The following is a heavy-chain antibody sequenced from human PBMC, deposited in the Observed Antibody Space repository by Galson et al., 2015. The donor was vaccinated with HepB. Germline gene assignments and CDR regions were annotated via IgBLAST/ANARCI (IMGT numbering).Heavy chain of an antibody. CDR3: ARAATDYGIHYYYYYMDV. V-gene: IGHV3-11*01. Sequence: SLRLSCAASGFTFSDYYMSWIRQAPGKGLEWVSYISSSGSTIYYADSVKGRFTISRDNAKNSLYLQMNSLRAEDTAVYYCARAATDYGIHYYYYYMDVWGKGTTVTVSS. CDR1: GFTFSDYY. J-gene: IGHJ6*03. D-gene: IGHD4-17*01. CDR2: ISSSGSTI.